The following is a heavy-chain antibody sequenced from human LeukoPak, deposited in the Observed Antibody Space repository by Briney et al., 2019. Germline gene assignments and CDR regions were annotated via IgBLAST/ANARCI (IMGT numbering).Heavy chain of an antibody. D-gene: IGHD6-19*01. V-gene: IGHV1-58*01. CDR3: ARGEAVAGRFFDY. CDR1: GFTFTSSA. J-gene: IGHJ4*02. Sequence: ASVKVSCKASGFTFTSSAVQWVRQARGQRLEWIGWIVVGSGNTGYAQKFQGRVTMTRNTSISTAYMELSSLRSEDTAVYYCARGEAVAGRFFDYWGQGTLVTVSS. CDR2: IVVGSGNT.